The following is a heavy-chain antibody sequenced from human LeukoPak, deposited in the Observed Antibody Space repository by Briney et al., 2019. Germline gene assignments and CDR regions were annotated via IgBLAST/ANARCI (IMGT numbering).Heavy chain of an antibody. V-gene: IGHV4-34*01. Sequence: SETLSLTCTVSGGSISSYYWSWIRQPPGKGLEWIGEINHSGSTNYNPSLKSRVTISVDTSKNQFSLKLSSVTAADTAVYYCARRLTMVRGVIIMGRWFDPWGQGTLVTVSS. CDR2: INHSGST. D-gene: IGHD3-10*01. J-gene: IGHJ5*02. CDR1: GGSISSYY. CDR3: ARRLTMVRGVIIMGRWFDP.